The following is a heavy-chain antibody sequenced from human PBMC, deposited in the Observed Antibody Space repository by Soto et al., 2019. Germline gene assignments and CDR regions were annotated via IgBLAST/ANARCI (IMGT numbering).Heavy chain of an antibody. V-gene: IGHV3-48*03. Sequence: GGSLRLSCAASGFTFYTYEMNWVRQAPGKGLEWVSYISSSGSTTYYADSVKGRFTISRDNAKNSLYLQMNSLRAEDTAIYYCATSWGGGGAFDFWGQGTMVTVSS. CDR3: ATSWGGGGAFDF. CDR1: GFTFYTYE. D-gene: IGHD7-27*01. CDR2: ISSSGSTT. J-gene: IGHJ3*01.